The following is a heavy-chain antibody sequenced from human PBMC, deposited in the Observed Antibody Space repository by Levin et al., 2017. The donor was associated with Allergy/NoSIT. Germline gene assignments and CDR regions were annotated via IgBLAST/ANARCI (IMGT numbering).Heavy chain of an antibody. CDR3: ARQRDSNTWFWYFDL. CDR1: GGSITGYY. J-gene: IGHJ2*01. Sequence: SETLSLTCTVSGGSITGYYWSWIRQPPGKGLEWIGYIYSTGTTNYNPSLESRVTMSVDTSKNQFSLKLSSVTAADTAVYYCARQRDSNTWFWYFDLWGRGTLVTVSS. V-gene: IGHV4-59*08. D-gene: IGHD6-13*01. CDR2: IYSTGTT.